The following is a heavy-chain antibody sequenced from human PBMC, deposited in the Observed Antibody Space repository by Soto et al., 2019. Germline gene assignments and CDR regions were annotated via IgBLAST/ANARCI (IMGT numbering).Heavy chain of an antibody. J-gene: IGHJ4*02. V-gene: IGHV4-59*01. Sequence: SETLSLTCTVSGGSISSYCWSWIRQPPGKGLEWIGYIYYSGSTNYNPSLKSRVTISVDTSQNQFYLKLSSVTAADTAVYYGARDLRAGGDYWGQGTLVTVSS. CDR3: ARDLRAGGDY. CDR1: GGSISSYC. CDR2: IYYSGST. D-gene: IGHD3-16*01.